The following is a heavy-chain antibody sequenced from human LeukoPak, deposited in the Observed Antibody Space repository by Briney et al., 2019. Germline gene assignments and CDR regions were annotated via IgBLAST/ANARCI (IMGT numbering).Heavy chain of an antibody. CDR1: EGSMTNYH. D-gene: IGHD4-17*01. CDR3: ARLAPVVHSGDYLGYFDY. Sequence: SETLSLTCTVPEGSMTNYHWTWVRQYPGKGLEWFGYVYYTGSVNYNPSLKSRVTIIVDSSKTHFSLNLSAVTAADTAVYYCARLAPVVHSGDYLGYFDYWGQGVVVTVSS. V-gene: IGHV4-59*08. CDR2: VYYTGSV. J-gene: IGHJ4*02.